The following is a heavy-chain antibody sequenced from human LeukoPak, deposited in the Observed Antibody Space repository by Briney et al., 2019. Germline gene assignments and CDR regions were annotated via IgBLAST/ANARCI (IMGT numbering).Heavy chain of an antibody. CDR1: GGSISSGGYY. CDR2: VYYSGST. Sequence: SQTLSLTCTVSGGSISSGGYYLSWSRQHPGKGLEWIGYVYYSGSTYYNPSLKSRVTISVDTSKNQFSLKLSSVTAADTAVYYCASTTYYYDSSGYPERDFDYWGQGTLVTVSS. J-gene: IGHJ4*02. D-gene: IGHD3-22*01. V-gene: IGHV4-31*03. CDR3: ASTTYYYDSSGYPERDFDY.